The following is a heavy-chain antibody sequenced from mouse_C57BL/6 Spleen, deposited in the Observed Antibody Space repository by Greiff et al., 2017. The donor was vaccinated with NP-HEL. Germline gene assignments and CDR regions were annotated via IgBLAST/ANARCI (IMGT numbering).Heavy chain of an antibody. CDR2: INPGSGGT. CDR3: AREYYGSRGYFDY. Sequence: QVQLQQSGAELVRPGTSVKVSCKASGYAFTNYLIEWVKQRPGQGLEWIGVINPGSGGTNSTEKFKGKATLTADQSSSTAYMQLSSLTSEDSAVYFGAREYYGSRGYFDYWGQGTTLTVSS. V-gene: IGHV1-54*01. J-gene: IGHJ2*01. CDR1: GYAFTNYL. D-gene: IGHD1-1*01.